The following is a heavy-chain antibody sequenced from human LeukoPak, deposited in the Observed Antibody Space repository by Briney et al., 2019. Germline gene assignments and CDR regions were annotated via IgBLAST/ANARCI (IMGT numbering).Heavy chain of an antibody. V-gene: IGHV3-74*01. Sequence: GGSLRLSCAASGFTFSSYWMHWVRQAPGKGLVWVSRINSDGSSTSYADSVKGRFTISRDNAKNTLYLQMNSLRAEDTAVYYCARGSIAARANWFGPWGQGTLVTVSS. CDR2: INSDGSST. J-gene: IGHJ5*02. D-gene: IGHD6-6*01. CDR3: ARGSIAARANWFGP. CDR1: GFTFSSYW.